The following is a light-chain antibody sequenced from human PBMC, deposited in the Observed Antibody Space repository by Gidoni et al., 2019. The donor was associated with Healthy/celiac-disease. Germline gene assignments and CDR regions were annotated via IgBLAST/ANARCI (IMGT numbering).Light chain of an antibody. Sequence: QSVLTQPPSVSGAPGQRVPISCTGSSSNIGAGYDVHWYQQLPGTAPNLLIYGNSNRPSGVPDRFSGSKSGTSASLAITGLQAEDEADYYCQSYDSSLSGCVVFGGGTKLTVL. J-gene: IGLJ2*01. V-gene: IGLV1-40*01. CDR1: SSNIGAGYD. CDR2: GNS. CDR3: QSYDSSLSGCVV.